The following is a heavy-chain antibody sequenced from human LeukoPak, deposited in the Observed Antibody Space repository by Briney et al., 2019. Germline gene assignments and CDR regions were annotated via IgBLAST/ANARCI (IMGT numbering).Heavy chain of an antibody. Sequence: ASVKVSCKASGYTFTGYYMHWVRQAPGQGLEWMGWINPNSGGTNYAQKSQGWVTMTRDTSISTAYMELSRLRSDDTAVYYCALIAAAGYDAFDIWGQGTMVTVSS. CDR2: INPNSGGT. CDR3: ALIAAAGYDAFDI. D-gene: IGHD6-13*01. V-gene: IGHV1-2*04. J-gene: IGHJ3*02. CDR1: GYTFTGYY.